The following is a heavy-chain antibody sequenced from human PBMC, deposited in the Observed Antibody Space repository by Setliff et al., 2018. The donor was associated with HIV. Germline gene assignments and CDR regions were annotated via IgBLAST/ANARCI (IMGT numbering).Heavy chain of an antibody. V-gene: IGHV5-51*01. CDR2: IYPGDSDT. J-gene: IGHJ3*02. CDR1: GYSFNSYW. CDR3: ARQTLGYCSGGSCYGGAFDI. D-gene: IGHD2-15*01. Sequence: PGEYLKISCKGSGYSFNSYWIGWVRQMPGKGLEWMGIIYPGDSDTRYSPSFQGQVTISANKSISTAYLQWSGLKASDTAMYYCARQTLGYCSGGSCYGGAFDIWGQGTMVTVSS.